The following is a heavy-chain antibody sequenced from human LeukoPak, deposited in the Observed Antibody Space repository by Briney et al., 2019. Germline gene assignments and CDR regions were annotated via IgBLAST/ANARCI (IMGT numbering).Heavy chain of an antibody. CDR3: ARAQDFWSGYLIDY. D-gene: IGHD3-3*01. V-gene: IGHV4-34*01. Sequence: SETLSLTCAVYGGSFSGYYWSWIRQPPGKGLEWIGEINHSGSTNYNPSLKSRVTISVDTSKNQFSLKLSSVTAADTAVYYCARAQDFWSGYLIDYWGQGTLVTVSS. CDR2: INHSGST. J-gene: IGHJ4*02. CDR1: GGSFSGYY.